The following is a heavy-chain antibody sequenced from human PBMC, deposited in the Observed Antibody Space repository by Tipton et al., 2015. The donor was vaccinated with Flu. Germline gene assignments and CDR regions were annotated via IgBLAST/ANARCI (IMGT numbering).Heavy chain of an antibody. CDR1: GGSISTYH. CDR2: ISPSGIT. CDR3: ARDRGGYDSYGNGPPGWFDS. V-gene: IGHV4-4*07. J-gene: IGHJ5*01. Sequence: TLSLTCTVSGGSISTYHWSWIRQSAGKGLEWIGRISPSGITRFNSSLKSRVTMSLDASKNQFSLSLTSVTGADTAVYYCARDRGGYDSYGNGPPGWFDSWGQGTQVTVSS. D-gene: IGHD5-18*01.